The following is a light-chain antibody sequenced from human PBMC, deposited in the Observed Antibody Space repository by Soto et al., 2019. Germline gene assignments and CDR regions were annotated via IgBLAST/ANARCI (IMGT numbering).Light chain of an antibody. CDR2: AAS. CDR3: QHYNTRSIA. V-gene: IGKV1-5*01. J-gene: IGKJ4*01. CDR1: ENIFKY. Sequence: DIQXXQSPATLSASVGDRITITCRASENIFKYVAWYQQTSGSAPNLLIYAASDLESGVPSRFSGSGSGTEFSLTIDNLQPNDSATYYCQHYNTRSIAFGGGTKVDVK.